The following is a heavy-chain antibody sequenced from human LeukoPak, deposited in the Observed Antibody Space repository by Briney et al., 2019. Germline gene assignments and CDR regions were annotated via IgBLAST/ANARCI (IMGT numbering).Heavy chain of an antibody. CDR2: ISSSSSTI. D-gene: IGHD1-20*01. CDR3: AKGLTGTFV. V-gene: IGHV3-48*01. Sequence: GGSLRLSCAASRFTFSIFAMNWVRQAPGKGLEWLSYISSSSSTIYYADSVKGRFTISRDNAKNSLYLQLNSLRAEDTAVYYCAKGLTGTFVWGKGTTVTVSS. CDR1: RFTFSIFA. J-gene: IGHJ6*04.